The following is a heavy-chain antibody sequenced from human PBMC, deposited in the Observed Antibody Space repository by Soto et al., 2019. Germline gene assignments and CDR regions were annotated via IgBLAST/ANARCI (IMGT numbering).Heavy chain of an antibody. J-gene: IGHJ3*01. V-gene: IGHV3-48*01. CDR3: ARDQLYYNDISGRPLNAFDV. CDR2: IGIGSSTK. CDR1: GFTFRNYG. Sequence: PGGSLRLSCAASGFTFRNYGMYWVRQAPGKGLEWVSYIGIGSSTKYYADSVKGRFTISRDNAKNSLYLQMNSLRAEDTAVYYCARDQLYYNDISGRPLNAFDVWGQGTMVTVSS. D-gene: IGHD3-22*01.